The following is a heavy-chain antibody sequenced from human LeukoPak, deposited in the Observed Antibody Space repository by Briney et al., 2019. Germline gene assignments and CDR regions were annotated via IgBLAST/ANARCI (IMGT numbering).Heavy chain of an antibody. Sequence: GGSLRLSCAASGFTFSDYYMSWIRQAPGKGLEWVSYISSSGSTIYYADSVKGRFTISRDNAKNSLYLQMNSLRAEDTAVYYCAKDQELTLTGFTYTYYHMDVWGKGTTVTVSS. D-gene: IGHD1-7*01. CDR2: ISSSGSTI. J-gene: IGHJ6*03. CDR3: AKDQELTLTGFTYTYYHMDV. V-gene: IGHV3-11*04. CDR1: GFTFSDYY.